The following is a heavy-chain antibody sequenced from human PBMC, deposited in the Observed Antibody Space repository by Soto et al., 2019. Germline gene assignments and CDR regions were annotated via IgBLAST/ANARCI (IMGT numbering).Heavy chain of an antibody. CDR3: ARDCSGGSCYYYMDV. D-gene: IGHD2-15*01. Sequence: PGGSLRLSCAASGFTFSSYGMHWVRQAPGKGLEWVAVIWYDGSNKYYADSVKGRFTISRDNSKNTLYLQMNSLRAEDTAVYYCARDCSGGSCYYYMDVWGKGTTVTVSS. CDR1: GFTFSSYG. J-gene: IGHJ6*03. V-gene: IGHV3-33*01. CDR2: IWYDGSNK.